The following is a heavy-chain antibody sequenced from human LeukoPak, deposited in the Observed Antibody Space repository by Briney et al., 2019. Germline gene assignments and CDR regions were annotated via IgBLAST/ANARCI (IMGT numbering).Heavy chain of an antibody. CDR2: VNPSGGST. CDR3: AKATVGGYWYFDL. CDR1: GFTFSTYA. D-gene: IGHD6-19*01. J-gene: IGHJ2*01. Sequence: GGSLRPSCAASGFTFSTYAMGWVRQAPGTGLEWVSGVNPSGGSTYYADSVKGRFTISRDNSKNTLYLQMNSLRAEDTALFYCAKATVGGYWYFDLWGRGTLVTVSS. V-gene: IGHV3-23*01.